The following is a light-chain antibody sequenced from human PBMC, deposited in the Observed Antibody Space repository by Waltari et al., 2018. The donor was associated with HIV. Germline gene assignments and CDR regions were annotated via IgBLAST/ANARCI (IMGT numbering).Light chain of an antibody. CDR2: RNN. Sequence: QSVLTQPPSASGTPGQRVTISCSGSSSNIGRNFVYWYQQLPGTAPQLLSDRNNQRPSGVPDRFSGSNSVSSASLAISGLRSEDEADYYCAAWDDSLSGQWVFGGGTKLTVL. CDR3: AAWDDSLSGQWV. CDR1: SSNIGRNF. V-gene: IGLV1-47*01. J-gene: IGLJ3*02.